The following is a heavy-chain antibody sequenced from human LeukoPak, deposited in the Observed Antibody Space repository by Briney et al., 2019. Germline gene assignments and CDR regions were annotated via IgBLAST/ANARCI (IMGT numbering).Heavy chain of an antibody. D-gene: IGHD1-26*01. CDR2: IIPNSGAT. J-gene: IGHJ4*02. CDR3: ARQLGATSRDY. V-gene: IGHV1-2*02. Sequence: ASAKVSCKASGYTFTGYYMHWVRQAPGQGLEWMGWIIPNSGATNYAQNLQGRVTMTRDTSISTAYMELKRLTSDDTAVYYCARQLGATSRDYWGQGTLVTVSS. CDR1: GYTFTGYY.